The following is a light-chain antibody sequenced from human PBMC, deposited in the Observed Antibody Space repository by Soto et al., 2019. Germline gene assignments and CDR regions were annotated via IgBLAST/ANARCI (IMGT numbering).Light chain of an antibody. Sequence: EIVMTQSPATLSVSPGETATLSCRASQRVSSDLAWYQQKPGQAPRLLIYVVSSRATGIPARFSGSGSGTEFTLTISSLQSEDFGIYYCQQYNKWPLTFGGGTKVEIK. J-gene: IGKJ4*01. CDR2: VVS. CDR3: QQYNKWPLT. CDR1: QRVSSD. V-gene: IGKV3-15*01.